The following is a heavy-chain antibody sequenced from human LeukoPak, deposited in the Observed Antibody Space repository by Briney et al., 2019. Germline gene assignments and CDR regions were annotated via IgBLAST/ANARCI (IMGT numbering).Heavy chain of an antibody. Sequence: ASVKVSCKASGYTFTGYFMHWVRQAPGQGLEWMGWVNPNSGDTNYEQKFQGRVTMTRDTSIATAYMELSGLRSDDTAVYCCARDPAEHLVGIDYWGQGTLVTVSS. D-gene: IGHD6-6*01. CDR2: VNPNSGDT. CDR3: ARDPAEHLVGIDY. V-gene: IGHV1-2*02. J-gene: IGHJ4*02. CDR1: GYTFTGYF.